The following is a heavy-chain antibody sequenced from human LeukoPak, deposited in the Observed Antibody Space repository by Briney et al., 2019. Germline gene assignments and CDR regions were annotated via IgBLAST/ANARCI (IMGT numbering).Heavy chain of an antibody. V-gene: IGHV3-74*01. Sequence: AGGSLRHSCAASGFTFSSYWMHWVRQAPGKGLGWVSRSNSDGSYTDYPDSVKGRFTISRDNAKNTLYLQMNSLRAEDTAVYYCAKDHYVSGRYDAFDIWGQGTMVTVSS. CDR1: GFTFSSYW. CDR2: SNSDGSYT. J-gene: IGHJ3*02. D-gene: IGHD3-10*01. CDR3: AKDHYVSGRYDAFDI.